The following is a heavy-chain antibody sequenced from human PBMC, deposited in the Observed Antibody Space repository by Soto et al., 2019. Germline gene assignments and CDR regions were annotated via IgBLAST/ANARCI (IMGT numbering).Heavy chain of an antibody. CDR2: ISYDGSNK. CDR3: AKVTVATHYYYYYGMDV. Sequence: QVQLVESGGGVVQPGRSLRLSCAASGFTFSSYGMHWVRQAPGKGLEWVAVISYDGSNKYYADSVKGRFTISRDNSKNTLYLQMNSLRAEDTAVYYCAKVTVATHYYYYYGMDVWGPGTTVTVSS. V-gene: IGHV3-30*18. J-gene: IGHJ6*02. CDR1: GFTFSSYG. D-gene: IGHD5-12*01.